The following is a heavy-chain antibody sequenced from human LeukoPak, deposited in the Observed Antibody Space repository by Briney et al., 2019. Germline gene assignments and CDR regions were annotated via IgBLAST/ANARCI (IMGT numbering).Heavy chain of an antibody. D-gene: IGHD3-3*01. Sequence: GGSLRLSCAASGISVSSNYMNWVRQAPGKGLEWVSVIYSGGSTYYADSVKGRFTISRDNAKNSLYLQMNSLRAEDTAVYYCARGPHYDFWSGYQNWFDPWGQGTLVTVSS. CDR1: GISVSSNY. CDR2: IYSGGST. V-gene: IGHV3-53*01. CDR3: ARGPHYDFWSGYQNWFDP. J-gene: IGHJ5*02.